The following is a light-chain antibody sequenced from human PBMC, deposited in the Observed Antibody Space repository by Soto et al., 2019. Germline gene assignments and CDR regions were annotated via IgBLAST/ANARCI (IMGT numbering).Light chain of an antibody. V-gene: IGKV1-5*01. Sequence: IQITHSPSTLSAYVGDRVTITCRASQSISSWLAWYQQKPGKAPKLLIYDASSLDSGVPSRFSGGGSGTEFTLTISSLQPDDFATYYCQQYNSYPYTCGQGTKVHIK. CDR1: QSISSW. CDR3: QQYNSYPYT. CDR2: DAS. J-gene: IGKJ2*01.